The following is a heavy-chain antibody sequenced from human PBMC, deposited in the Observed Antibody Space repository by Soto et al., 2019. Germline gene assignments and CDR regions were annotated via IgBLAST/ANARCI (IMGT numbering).Heavy chain of an antibody. CDR1: GFTFSSYG. Sequence: HLGGSLRLSCAASGFTFSSYGMHWVRQAPGKGLEWVAVISYDGSNKYYADSVKGRFTISRDNSKNTLYLQMNSLRAEDTAVYYCAKAPYSGSYHFDYWGQGT. CDR3: AKAPYSGSYHFDY. CDR2: ISYDGSNK. D-gene: IGHD1-26*01. J-gene: IGHJ4*02. V-gene: IGHV3-30*18.